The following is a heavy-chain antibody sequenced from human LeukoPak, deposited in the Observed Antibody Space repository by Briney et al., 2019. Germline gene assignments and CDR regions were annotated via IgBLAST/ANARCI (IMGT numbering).Heavy chain of an antibody. J-gene: IGHJ4*02. CDR3: AKGLCSSTSCYAEPPDY. Sequence: PGGSLRLSCAASGFTFSSYAMSWVRQAPGKGLEWVSAISGSGGSTYYADSVKGRFTISRDNSKNTLYLQMNSLRAEDTAVYYCAKGLCSSTSCYAEPPDYWGQGTLVTVSS. CDR1: GFTFSSYA. CDR2: ISGSGGST. D-gene: IGHD2-2*01. V-gene: IGHV3-23*01.